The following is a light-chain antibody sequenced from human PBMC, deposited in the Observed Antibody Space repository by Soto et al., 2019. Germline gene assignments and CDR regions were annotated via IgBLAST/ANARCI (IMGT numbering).Light chain of an antibody. CDR2: GAS. J-gene: IGKJ1*01. Sequence: IVLAQSPGTPSLSPRERAPPSCRASQSVTNSFLAWYQQKPGQAPRLLIYGASRRATGIPDRFTGSGSGTDFTLTISRLEPEDFAVYYCQQYVSSPWAFGQGTKVDIK. V-gene: IGKV3-20*01. CDR1: QSVTNSF. CDR3: QQYVSSPWA.